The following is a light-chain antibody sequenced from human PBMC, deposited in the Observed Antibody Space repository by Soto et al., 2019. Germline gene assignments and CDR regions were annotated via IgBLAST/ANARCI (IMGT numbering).Light chain of an antibody. J-gene: IGLJ1*01. CDR1: SSNIGSNY. Sequence: QSLLTQSPSASGTPGQRVTISCSGSSSNIGSNYVYWYQQLPGAAPKLLIYNNNQRPSGVPDRFSGSKSATSASLALSGLRSEDEADYYCAAWDDSLRGYVFGTGTKLTVL. CDR2: NNN. CDR3: AAWDDSLRGYV. V-gene: IGLV1-47*02.